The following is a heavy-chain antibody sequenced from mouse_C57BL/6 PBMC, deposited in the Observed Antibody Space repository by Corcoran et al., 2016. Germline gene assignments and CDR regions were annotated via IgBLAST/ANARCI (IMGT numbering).Heavy chain of an antibody. CDR1: GYTFTTYG. J-gene: IGHJ1*03. V-gene: IGHV9-3*01. D-gene: IGHD2-5*01. Sequence: QIQLLQSGPELKKPGETVKISCKASGYTFTTYGMSLMKQAPGKGLKWVGWINTYSEVPTYADDFKGRFAFSLETSASTAYLQINSLKNEDSATYFCARDSNWYFDVWGTGTTVTVSS. CDR3: ARDSNWYFDV. CDR2: INTYSEVP.